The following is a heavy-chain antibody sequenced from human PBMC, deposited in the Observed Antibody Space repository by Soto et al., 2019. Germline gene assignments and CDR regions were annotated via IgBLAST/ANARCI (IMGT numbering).Heavy chain of an antibody. V-gene: IGHV4-59*01. Sequence: QVQLQVSAPGLVKPSETLSLTCTVSGDSISAYSWSWVRQPPGKGLEWIGNIHYNENTKYNPSLKSRFIMSVDTSKNQFSLRLISVTAADTAKYFCAREGNLWRWLQPLDFWGQGTLVTFSS. CDR2: IHYNENT. CDR3: AREGNLWRWLQPLDF. CDR1: GDSISAYS. D-gene: IGHD5-12*01. J-gene: IGHJ4*02.